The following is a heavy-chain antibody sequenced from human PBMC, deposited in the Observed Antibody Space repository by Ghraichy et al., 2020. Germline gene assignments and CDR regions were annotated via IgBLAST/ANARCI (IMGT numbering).Heavy chain of an antibody. J-gene: IGHJ2*01. V-gene: IGHV4-4*02. CDR1: GGSIDSSNW. CDR2: IYHSGIT. CDR3: ARVRGDGVYGYFDL. D-gene: IGHD3-10*01. Sequence: SETLSLTCAVSGGSIDSSNWWSWVRQPPGKGLGGIGEIYHSGITNYNPSLRSRVTMSVDTPKNQFSLDLRSVTAADTAVYYCARVRGDGVYGYFDLWGRGTLVTVSS.